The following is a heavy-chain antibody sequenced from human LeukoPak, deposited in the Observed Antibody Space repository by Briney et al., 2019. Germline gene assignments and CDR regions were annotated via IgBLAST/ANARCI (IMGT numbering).Heavy chain of an antibody. J-gene: IGHJ4*02. D-gene: IGHD6-13*01. CDR3: ATNTSSWSFDY. CDR2: ISSSGAGT. Sequence: ETLSLTCAVSGFSISSGHQWDWIRQPPGKGLEWVSAISSSGAGTYYADSVKGRFTISRDNSKNTLYLQMHSLRAEDTAVYYCATNTSSWSFDYWGQGTLVTVSS. CDR1: GFSISSGH. V-gene: IGHV3-23*01.